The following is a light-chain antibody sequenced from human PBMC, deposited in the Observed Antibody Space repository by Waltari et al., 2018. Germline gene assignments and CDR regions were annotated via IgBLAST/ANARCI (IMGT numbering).Light chain of an antibody. CDR3: QNHERLPAT. V-gene: IGKV3-20*01. CDR2: AAS. Sequence: ELVLTQSPGTLSLSPGERATLSCRASQSVSKYLAWYQQRPGQAPRLLIYAASTRATCIPDRFSGSGYGTDFSLIISRLEPEDFAVYYCQNHERLPATFGQGTKVEIK. J-gene: IGKJ1*01. CDR1: QSVSKY.